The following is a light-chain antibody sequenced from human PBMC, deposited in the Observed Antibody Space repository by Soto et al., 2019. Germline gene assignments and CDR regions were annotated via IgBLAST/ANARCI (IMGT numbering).Light chain of an antibody. Sequence: QSVLTQPPSVSGAPGQTVTISCSGTSSNFGAGYDAHWYQQLPGTAPKLLIYANSNRPSGVSDRFSGSKSGTSASLAITGLQAEYEADYYCQSYDNSLSGSRVFGGGTKLTVL. CDR2: ANS. J-gene: IGLJ3*02. CDR3: QSYDNSLSGSRV. CDR1: SSNFGAGYD. V-gene: IGLV1-40*01.